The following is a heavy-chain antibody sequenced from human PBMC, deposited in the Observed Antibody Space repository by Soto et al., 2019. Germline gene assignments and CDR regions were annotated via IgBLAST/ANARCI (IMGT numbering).Heavy chain of an antibody. Sequence: SLRLSCAASGFTFSSYGMHWVRQAPGKGLEWVAVIWYDGSNKYYADSVKGRFTISRDNSKNTLYLQMNSLRAEDTAVYYCARAFRSRLASGGAGGMDVWGQGTTVTVS. D-gene: IGHD3-3*01. V-gene: IGHV3-33*01. CDR1: GFTFSSYG. CDR2: IWYDGSNK. CDR3: ARAFRSRLASGGAGGMDV. J-gene: IGHJ6*02.